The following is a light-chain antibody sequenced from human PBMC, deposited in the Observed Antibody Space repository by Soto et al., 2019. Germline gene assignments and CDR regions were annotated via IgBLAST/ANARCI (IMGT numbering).Light chain of an antibody. Sequence: QSALTQPASVSASPGQSITISCTGTSSDVGAYNYVSWYQQHPGKAPKLMIYEVSNRPSGVSNRFSGSKSGSTASLTISGLQAEDEADYYCXSYTSSSTXXYV. CDR3: XSYTSSSTXXYV. V-gene: IGLV2-14*01. CDR1: SSDVGAYNY. J-gene: IGLJ1*01. CDR2: EVS.